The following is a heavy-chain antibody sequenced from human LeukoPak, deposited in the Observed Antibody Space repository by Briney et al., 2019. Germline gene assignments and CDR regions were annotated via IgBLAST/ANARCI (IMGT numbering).Heavy chain of an antibody. CDR1: GFTVSSNY. Sequence: RGSLRLSCAASGFTVSSNYMSWVRQAPGKGLEWVSVIYSDGGTYYADSVKGRFSISRDNSKNTVYLQMNSLRAEDTAVYYCARSRGGLRSTDVWGKGTTVTVSS. J-gene: IGHJ6*04. CDR3: ARSRGGLRSTDV. CDR2: IYSDGGT. D-gene: IGHD5-12*01. V-gene: IGHV3-53*01.